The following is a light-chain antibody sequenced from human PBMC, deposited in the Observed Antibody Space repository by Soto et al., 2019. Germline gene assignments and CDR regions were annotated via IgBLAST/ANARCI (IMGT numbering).Light chain of an antibody. CDR3: QQYGSSPFN. J-gene: IGKJ4*01. CDR1: QSVSSSY. CDR2: GVS. V-gene: IGKV3-20*01. Sequence: EIVLTQSPGTLSLSPGERATLSCRASQSVSSSYLAWYQQKPGQAPRLLIYGVSSRATGIPDRFSGSGSGTDFTLTISRLEPEDFGVYYCQQYGSSPFNFGGGTKVQIQ.